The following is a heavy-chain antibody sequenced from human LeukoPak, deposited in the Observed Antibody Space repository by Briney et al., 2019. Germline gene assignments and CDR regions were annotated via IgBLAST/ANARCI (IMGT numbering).Heavy chain of an antibody. CDR3: ARQGISSVAY. J-gene: IGHJ4*02. Sequence: GESLKISCQGSGCIFTDYWIGWVRQMPGQGLEWMGIIYPGDSNTKYSPSFQGQVTISADKSISTAYLQWSSLKASDTAVYYCARQGISSVAYWGQGTLVTVSS. D-gene: IGHD6-13*01. CDR2: IYPGDSNT. CDR1: GCIFTDYW. V-gene: IGHV5-51*01.